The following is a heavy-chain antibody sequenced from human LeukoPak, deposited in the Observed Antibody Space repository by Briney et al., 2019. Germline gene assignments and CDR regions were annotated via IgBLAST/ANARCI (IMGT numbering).Heavy chain of an antibody. CDR3: ARDLGTYYYYGMDV. CDR1: GGSFSGYY. Sequence: SETLSLTCAVYGGSFSGYYWSWIRQPPGKGLEWIGEINHSGSTNYNPSLKSRVTMSVDTSKNQFSLKLSSVTAADTAVYYCARDLGTYYYYGMDVWGQGTTVTVSS. D-gene: IGHD7-27*01. CDR2: INHSGST. J-gene: IGHJ6*02. V-gene: IGHV4-34*01.